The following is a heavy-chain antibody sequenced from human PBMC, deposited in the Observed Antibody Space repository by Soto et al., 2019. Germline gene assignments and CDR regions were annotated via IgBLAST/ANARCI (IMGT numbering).Heavy chain of an antibody. J-gene: IGHJ4*02. D-gene: IGHD6-13*01. CDR3: ARGIAAAGMRFDY. CDR2: IYYSGST. CDR1: GGSISSGGYY. Sequence: SETLSLTCTVSGGSISSGGYYWSWIRQHPGKGLEWIGYIYYSGSTYYNPSLKSRVTISVDTSKNQFSLKLSSVTAADTAVYYCARGIAAAGMRFDYWGQGTLVTVSS. V-gene: IGHV4-31*03.